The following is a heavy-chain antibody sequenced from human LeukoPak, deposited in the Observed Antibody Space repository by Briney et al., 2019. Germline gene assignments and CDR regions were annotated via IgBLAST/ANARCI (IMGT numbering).Heavy chain of an antibody. CDR1: GGTFSSYA. J-gene: IGHJ5*02. CDR3: AIEDIVVVPAANSRWFDP. V-gene: IGHV1-69*13. D-gene: IGHD2-2*01. CDR2: IIPIFGTA. Sequence: SVKVSCKASGGTFSSYAISWVRQAPGQGLEWMGGIIPIFGTANYAQKFQGRVTVTADEYTSTAYMELSSLRSEDTAVYYWAIEDIVVVPAANSRWFDPWGQGTLVTVSS.